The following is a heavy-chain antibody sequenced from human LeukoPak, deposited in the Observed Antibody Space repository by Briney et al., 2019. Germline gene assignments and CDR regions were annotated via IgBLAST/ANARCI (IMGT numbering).Heavy chain of an antibody. D-gene: IGHD6-13*01. J-gene: IGHJ4*02. V-gene: IGHV3-23*01. CDR1: GFTFSNYA. Sequence: GGSLRLSCAASGFTFSNYAMNWVRQAPGKGLEWVSGISGGGGSTYYADSVKGRFTISRDNSKNTLYLQMNSLRAEDTAVYYCAKAYRSNWYYFDYWGQGTLVTVSS. CDR3: AKAYRSNWYYFDY. CDR2: ISGGGGST.